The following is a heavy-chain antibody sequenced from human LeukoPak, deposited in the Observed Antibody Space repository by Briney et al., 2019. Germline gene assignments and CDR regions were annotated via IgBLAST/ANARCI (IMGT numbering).Heavy chain of an antibody. J-gene: IGHJ4*02. CDR2: IKQDGSEK. CDR3: ASRPSDVYYYGVFDF. D-gene: IGHD3-22*01. CDR1: GFTFSSHW. V-gene: IGHV3-7*01. Sequence: GGSLRLSCAASGFTFSSHWMSWVRQTPGKALEWVANIKQDGSEKYYVDSVKGRFTISRDNAKNPLYLQMNSLRVEDTAVYYCASRPSDVYYYGVFDFWGQGALVTVPS.